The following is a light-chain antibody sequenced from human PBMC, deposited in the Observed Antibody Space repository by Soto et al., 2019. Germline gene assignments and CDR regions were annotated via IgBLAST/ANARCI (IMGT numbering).Light chain of an antibody. V-gene: IGKV3-11*01. CDR3: KKRSNWPIT. CDR1: QSVSSY. J-gene: IGKJ5*01. Sequence: EIVLLQSLATLSLSPGASAPLSGRASQSVSSYLAWYQQKPGQATRLLIYDASNRATGIPARFSGSGSGTDFTLTISSLEPEDFAVYYCKKRSNWPITVGKGKRLEIK. CDR2: DAS.